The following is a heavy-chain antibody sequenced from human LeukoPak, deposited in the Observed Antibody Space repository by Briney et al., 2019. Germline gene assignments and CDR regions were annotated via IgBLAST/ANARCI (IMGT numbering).Heavy chain of an antibody. V-gene: IGHV3-30*02. CDR3: AKGAAYYYGSGSPYYFDY. CDR2: IRYDGSNK. D-gene: IGHD3-10*01. J-gene: IGHJ4*02. CDR1: GFTFSSYG. Sequence: GGSLRLSCAASGFTFSSYGMHWVRQAPGKGLEWVAFIRYDGSNKYYADSVKGRFTISRDNSKNTLYLQMNSLRAEDTAVYYCAKGAAYYYGSGSPYYFDYWGRGAMVTVSS.